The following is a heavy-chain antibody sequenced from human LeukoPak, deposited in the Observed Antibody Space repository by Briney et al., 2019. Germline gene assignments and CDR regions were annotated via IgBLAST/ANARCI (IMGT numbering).Heavy chain of an antibody. Sequence: SETLSLTCGVSSGSFSGYYWSWIRQPPGKGLEWIGEINHSGSTNYNPSLKSRVTISVDTSKNQFSLKLRSVTAADTAVYYCARERIVVVPAVPGYMDVWGKGTTVTVSS. CDR2: INHSGST. V-gene: IGHV4-34*01. J-gene: IGHJ6*03. CDR1: SGSFSGYY. CDR3: ARERIVVVPAVPGYMDV. D-gene: IGHD2-2*01.